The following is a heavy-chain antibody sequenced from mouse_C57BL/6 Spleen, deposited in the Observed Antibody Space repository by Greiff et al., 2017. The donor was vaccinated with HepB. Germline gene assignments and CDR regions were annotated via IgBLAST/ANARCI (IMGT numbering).Heavy chain of an antibody. CDR3: ARFLTGTIRYFDV. V-gene: IGHV1-55*01. D-gene: IGHD4-1*01. CDR1: GYTFTSYW. J-gene: IGHJ1*03. CDR2: IYPGSGST. Sequence: QVQLQQSDAELVKPGASVKISCKASGYTFTSYWITWVKQRPGQGLEWIGDIYPGSGSTNYNEKFKSKATLTVDTSSSTAYMQLSSLTSEDSAVYYCARFLTGTIRYFDVWGTGTTVTVSS.